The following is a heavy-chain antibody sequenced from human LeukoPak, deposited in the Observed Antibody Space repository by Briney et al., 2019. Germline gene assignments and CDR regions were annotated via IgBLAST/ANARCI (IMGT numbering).Heavy chain of an antibody. CDR1: GGSISSDY. V-gene: IGHV4-59*01. Sequence: PSETLSLTCTVSGGSISSDYWSWIRQPPGKGLGWIGYIYYIGSTNYNPSLKSRITISVDTSKSHFSLKLSSVTAADTAVYYCARVVGATGSSDYWGQGTLVTVSS. CDR2: IYYIGST. CDR3: ARVVGATGSSDY. J-gene: IGHJ4*02. D-gene: IGHD1-26*01.